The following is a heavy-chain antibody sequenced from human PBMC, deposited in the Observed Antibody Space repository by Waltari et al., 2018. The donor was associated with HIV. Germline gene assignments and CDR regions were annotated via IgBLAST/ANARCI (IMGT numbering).Heavy chain of an antibody. CDR3: ARVGHIAAAGLVDY. CDR1: GFTFRCYL. V-gene: IGHV3-7*01. D-gene: IGHD6-13*01. CDR2: IKQDGSEK. J-gene: IGHJ4*02. Sequence: EVQLVESGGGLVQPVGSLSLSCAASGFTFRCYLMTWVRPPPGKGLEWVANIKQDGSEKYYVDSVKGRFTISRDNAKNSLYLQMNSLRAEDTAVYYCARVGHIAAAGLVDYWGQGTLVTVSS.